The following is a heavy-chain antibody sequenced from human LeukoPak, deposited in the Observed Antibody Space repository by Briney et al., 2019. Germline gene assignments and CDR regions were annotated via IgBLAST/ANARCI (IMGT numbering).Heavy chain of an antibody. CDR1: GGTFSSYA. CDR2: IIPIFGTA. CDR3: ANQGGSMVRGVTAMAFDI. D-gene: IGHD3-10*01. V-gene: IGHV1-69*13. Sequence: ASVKVSCKASGGTFSSYAISWVRQAPGQGLEWMGGIIPIFGTANYAQKFQGRVTITADESTSTAYMELSSLRSEDTAVYYCANQGGSMVRGVTAMAFDIWGQGTMVTVSS. J-gene: IGHJ3*02.